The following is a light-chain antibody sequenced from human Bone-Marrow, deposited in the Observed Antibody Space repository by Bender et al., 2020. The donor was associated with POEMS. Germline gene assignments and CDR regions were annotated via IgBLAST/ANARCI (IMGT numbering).Light chain of an antibody. CDR1: SSDIGDHDF. Sequence: QSALTQPASVSGSPGQSITISCTGTSSDIGDHDFVSWYLQHPGKVPKLLIYEVSNRPTGVSNHFSGSKSGNTASLTISGLLAEDEADYYCSSYTSSSTLVFGGGTKVTVL. V-gene: IGLV2-14*01. J-gene: IGLJ2*01. CDR3: SSYTSSSTLV. CDR2: EVS.